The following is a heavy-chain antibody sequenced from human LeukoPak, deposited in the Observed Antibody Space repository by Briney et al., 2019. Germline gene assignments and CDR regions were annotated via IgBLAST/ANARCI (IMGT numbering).Heavy chain of an antibody. J-gene: IGHJ4*02. CDR3: ARGPATTGNSCYVYY. CDR1: GESFSGYY. Sequence: PSETLSLTCAVYGESFSGYYLSWIRQPPGKGLEWIGEINHSGSTNYNPSLKSRVTISVAPSKNQFSLMLSSVTAADTAVYYCARGPATTGNSCYVYYWGQGTLVTVSS. CDR2: INHSGST. D-gene: IGHD2-2*01. V-gene: IGHV4-34*01.